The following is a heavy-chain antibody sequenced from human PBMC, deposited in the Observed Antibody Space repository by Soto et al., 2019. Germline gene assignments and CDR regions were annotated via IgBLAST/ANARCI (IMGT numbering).Heavy chain of an antibody. CDR3: ARASPLVRRGVWSGDSYYFDY. J-gene: IGHJ4*02. V-gene: IGHV1-2*04. D-gene: IGHD3-3*01. Sequence: ASVKVSCKASGYTFTGYYMHWVRQAPGQGLEWMGWINPNSGGTNYAQKFQGWVTMTRDTSISTAYMELSRLRSDDTAVYYCARASPLVRRGVWSGDSYYFDYWGQGTLVTVSS. CDR1: GYTFTGYY. CDR2: INPNSGGT.